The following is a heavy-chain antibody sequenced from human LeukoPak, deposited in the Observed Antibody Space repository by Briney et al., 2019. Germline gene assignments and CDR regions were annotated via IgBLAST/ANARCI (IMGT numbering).Heavy chain of an antibody. CDR1: GYTFTSYG. J-gene: IGHJ5*02. D-gene: IGHD2-15*01. V-gene: IGHV1-18*01. CDR3: ARDAEDIVVVVAANNWFDP. CDR2: ISAYNGNT. Sequence: ASVKDSCKASGYTFTSYGISWVRQAPGQGLEWVGWISAYNGNTNYAQKLQGRVTMTTDTSTSTAYMELRSLRSDDTAVYYCARDAEDIVVVVAANNWFDPWGQGTLVTVSS.